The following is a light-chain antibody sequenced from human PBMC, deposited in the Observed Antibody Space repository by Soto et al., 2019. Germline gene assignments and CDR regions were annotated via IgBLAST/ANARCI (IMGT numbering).Light chain of an antibody. CDR3: GSYAGRSTFV. V-gene: IGLV2-23*02. CDR2: EVS. CDR1: SSDVGNYNL. J-gene: IGLJ3*02. Sequence: QSALTQPASVSGSPGQSITISCTGTSSDVGNYNLVSWYQHHPGIAPKLMIYEVSKWPSGVSNRFSGSKSDNTASLTISGLQAEDEADYYCGSYAGRSTFVFGGGTKLTVL.